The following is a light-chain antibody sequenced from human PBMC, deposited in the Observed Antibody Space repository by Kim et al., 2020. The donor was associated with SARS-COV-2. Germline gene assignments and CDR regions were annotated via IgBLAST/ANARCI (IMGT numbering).Light chain of an antibody. CDR3: QQYGTSLMYS. CDR2: GAS. CDR1: QSVSSSY. V-gene: IGKV3-20*01. J-gene: IGKJ2*03. Sequence: SPGERSTLSCRASQSVSSSYLAWYQQKPGQAPRLLLYGASSRATGIPDRFSGSGSGTDFTLTISRLEPEDFAVYYCQQYGTSLMYSFGQGTKLEIK.